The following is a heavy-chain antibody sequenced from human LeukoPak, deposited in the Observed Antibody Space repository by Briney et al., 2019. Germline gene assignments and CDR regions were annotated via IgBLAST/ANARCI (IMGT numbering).Heavy chain of an antibody. CDR1: GFTFSSYS. D-gene: IGHD2-2*01. CDR2: IGSSSSYI. CDR3: ARGGYCSSTSCPPVGWFDP. J-gene: IGHJ5*02. V-gene: IGHV3-21*01. Sequence: GGSLRLSCAASGFTFSSYSMNWVRQAPGKGLEGVSSIGSSSSYIYYADSVKGRFTISRDNAKNSLYLQMNSLRAEDTAVYYCARGGYCSSTSCPPVGWFDPWGQGTLVTVSS.